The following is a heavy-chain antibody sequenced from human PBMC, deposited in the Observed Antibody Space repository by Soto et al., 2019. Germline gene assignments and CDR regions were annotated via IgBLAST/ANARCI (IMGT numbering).Heavy chain of an antibody. D-gene: IGHD4-17*01. V-gene: IGHV3-23*01. CDR1: GFAFSNYP. CDR2: ISRSSSVI. CDR3: AKDPNGDYIGAFDD. J-gene: IGHJ4*02. Sequence: EVQLLESGGAWFQLGGSLRLSCAASGFAFSNYPLTWVGRAQGKGLEWVSSISRSSSVIYYADSVRGRFIISRDNSKNMLYLQMNSLRAEDTARYYCAKDPNGDYIGAFDDWGQGTLVTVSS.